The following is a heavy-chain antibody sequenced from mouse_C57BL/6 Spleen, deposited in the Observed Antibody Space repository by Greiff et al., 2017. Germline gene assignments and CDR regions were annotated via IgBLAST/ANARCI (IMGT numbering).Heavy chain of an antibody. J-gene: IGHJ2*01. D-gene: IGHD2-10*02. V-gene: IGHV1-61*01. CDR1: GYTFTSYW. CDR2: IYPSDSET. Sequence: QVQLQQPGAELVRPGSSVKLSCKASGYTFTSYWMDWVKQRPGQGLEWIGNIYPSDSETHYNQKFKDKATLTVDKSSSTAYMQLSSLTSEDSAVYYCARWGMGYGNYDDWGQGTTLTVSS. CDR3: ARWGMGYGNYDD.